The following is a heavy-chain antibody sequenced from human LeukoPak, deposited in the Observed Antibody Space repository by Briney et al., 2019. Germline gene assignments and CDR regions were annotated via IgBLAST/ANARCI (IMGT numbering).Heavy chain of an antibody. Sequence: ASVKVSCKASGYTFTDYYIHWVRQAPGQGLEWMAWMNPKRGDTSYTQKFQGRVTMTRDTSISTAYMDLSRLRFDDTAVYYCARNKEGKSLDYWGQGTLVTVSS. V-gene: IGHV1-2*02. CDR2: MNPKRGDT. J-gene: IGHJ4*02. CDR1: GYTFTDYY. CDR3: ARNKEGKSLDY.